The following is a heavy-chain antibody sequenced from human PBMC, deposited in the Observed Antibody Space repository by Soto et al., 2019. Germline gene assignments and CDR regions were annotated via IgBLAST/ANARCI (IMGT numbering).Heavy chain of an antibody. CDR2: IDREGSDT. CDR3: ARATTTVTTRPTLGY. Sequence: EVQLVESGGGLIQPGGSLRLSCAASGFTFSSYWMHWVRQTPGKGLVWVSRIDREGSDTAYADSVKGRFTISRDNAKNTPYLQMNSLRAEDTAVYYCARATTTVTTRPTLGYWGQGTLVTVSS. D-gene: IGHD4-17*01. J-gene: IGHJ4*02. V-gene: IGHV3-74*01. CDR1: GFTFSSYW.